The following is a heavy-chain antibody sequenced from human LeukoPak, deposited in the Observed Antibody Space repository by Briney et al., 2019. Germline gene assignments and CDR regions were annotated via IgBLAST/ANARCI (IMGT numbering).Heavy chain of an antibody. V-gene: IGHV1-69*05. Sequence: SVKVSCKASGGTSSSYAISWVRQAPGQGLEWMGRIIPIFGTANYAQKFQGRVTITTDESTSTAYMELSSLRSEDTAVYYCARESSLNYYDSSGYPYYFDYWGQGTLVTVSS. D-gene: IGHD3-22*01. J-gene: IGHJ4*02. CDR1: GGTSSSYA. CDR2: IIPIFGTA. CDR3: ARESSLNYYDSSGYPYYFDY.